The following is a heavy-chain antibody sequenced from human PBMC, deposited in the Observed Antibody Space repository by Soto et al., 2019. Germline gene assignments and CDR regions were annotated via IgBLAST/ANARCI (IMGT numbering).Heavy chain of an antibody. V-gene: IGHV1-24*01. Sequence: ASGKVSCKVSGYTLTELSMHWVRQAPGKGLEWMGGFDPEDGETIYAQKFQGRVTMTEDTSTDTAYMELSSLRSEDTAVYYCATWHSYLPGMDVWGQGTTVTVSS. D-gene: IGHD5-18*01. CDR3: ATWHSYLPGMDV. J-gene: IGHJ6*02. CDR1: GYTLTELS. CDR2: FDPEDGET.